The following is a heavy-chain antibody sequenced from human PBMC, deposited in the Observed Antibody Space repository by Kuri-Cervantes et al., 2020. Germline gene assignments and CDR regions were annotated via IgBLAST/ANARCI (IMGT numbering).Heavy chain of an antibody. CDR3: ARSGDSSGWYSIDY. CDR1: GYTFTYRY. V-gene: IGHV1-45*02. Sequence: SVKVSCKASGYTFTYRYLHWVRQAPGQAFEWMGWITPFNGNTNYAQKFQDRVTITRDRSMSTAYMELSSLRSEDTAMYYCARSGDSSGWYSIDYWGQGTLVTVSS. D-gene: IGHD6-19*01. CDR2: ITPFNGNT. J-gene: IGHJ4*02.